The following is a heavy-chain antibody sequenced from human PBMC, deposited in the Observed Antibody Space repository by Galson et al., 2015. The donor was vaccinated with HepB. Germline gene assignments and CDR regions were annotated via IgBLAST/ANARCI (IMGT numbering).Heavy chain of an antibody. CDR1: GFTFSSYG. CDR2: ISYDGSNK. J-gene: IGHJ6*03. Sequence: SLRLSCAASGFTFSSYGMHWVRQAPGKGLEWVAVISYDGSNKYYADSVKGRFTISRDNSKNTLYLQMNSLRAEDTAVYYCAKSRVTATRPYYYYYYMDVWGKGTTVTVSS. CDR3: AKSRVTATRPYYYYYYMDV. V-gene: IGHV3-30*18. D-gene: IGHD5-18*01.